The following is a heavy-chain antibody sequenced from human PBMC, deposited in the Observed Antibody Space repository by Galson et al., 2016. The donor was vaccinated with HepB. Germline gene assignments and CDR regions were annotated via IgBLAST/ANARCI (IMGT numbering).Heavy chain of an antibody. CDR1: GFSFSNSG. CDR3: GKHGGFDY. J-gene: IGHJ4*02. D-gene: IGHD3-16*01. CDR2: ITRXGDAT. Sequence: SLRLSCAASGFSFSNSGMSWVRQAPGRGLEWVSGITRXGDATHYADFVKGRFTISRDNSKNTLYLYMNNLTAGDTAIYYCGKHGGFDYWGQGALVTVSS. V-gene: IGHV3-23*01.